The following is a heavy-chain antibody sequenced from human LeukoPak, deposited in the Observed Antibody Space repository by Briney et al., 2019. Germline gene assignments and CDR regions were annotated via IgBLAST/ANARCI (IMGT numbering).Heavy chain of an antibody. J-gene: IGHJ6*02. CDR3: ARDFGYCSGGSCYPDYYYYGMDV. D-gene: IGHD2-15*01. CDR2: IKQDGSEK. V-gene: IGHV3-7*03. CDR1: GFTFSSYW. Sequence: GGSLRLSCAASGFTFSSYWMSWVRQAPGKGPEWVANIKQDGSEKYYVDSVKGRFTISRDNAKNSLYLQMNSLRAEDTAVYYCARDFGYCSGGSCYPDYYYYGMDVWGQGTTVTVSS.